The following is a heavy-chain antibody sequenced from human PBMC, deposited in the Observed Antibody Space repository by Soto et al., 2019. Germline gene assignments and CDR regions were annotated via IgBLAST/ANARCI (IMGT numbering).Heavy chain of an antibody. Sequence: EVQLLESGGGLVQPGGSLRLSCAASGFTFSIYAMSWVRQAPGKGLEWVSAISGSGGSTYYADSVKGRFTISRDNSENTLYLQMNSLRAEDTAVYYCAKEPQGWELSNHFDYWGQGTLVTVSS. J-gene: IGHJ4*02. CDR1: GFTFSIYA. V-gene: IGHV3-23*01. D-gene: IGHD1-26*01. CDR3: AKEPQGWELSNHFDY. CDR2: ISGSGGST.